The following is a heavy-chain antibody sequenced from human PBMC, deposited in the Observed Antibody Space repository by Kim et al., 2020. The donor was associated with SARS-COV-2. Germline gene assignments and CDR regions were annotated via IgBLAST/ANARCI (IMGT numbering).Heavy chain of an antibody. V-gene: IGHV1-69*13. CDR2: IIPIFGTA. J-gene: IGHJ6*02. CDR1: VCTFSSYA. CDR3: ARVDGYNFNSPNPHYYGMDV. Sequence: SVKVSCKASVCTFSSYAISWVRQAPGQGLEWMGGIIPIFGTANYAQKFQGRVTITADESTSTAYMELSSLRSEDTAVYYCARVDGYNFNSPNPHYYGMDVWGQGTTVTVSS. D-gene: IGHD5-12*01.